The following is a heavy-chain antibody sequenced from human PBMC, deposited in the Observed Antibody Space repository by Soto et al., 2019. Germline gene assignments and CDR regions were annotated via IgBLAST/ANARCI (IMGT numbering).Heavy chain of an antibody. CDR1: GGSFSGYY. Sequence: SETLSLTCAVYGGSFSGYYWSWIRQPPGKGLEWIGEINHSGSTNYNPSLKSRVTISVDTSKNQFSLKLSSVTAADTAVYYCATLGGYRGYDSDDYWGQGNLVTVS. D-gene: IGHD5-12*01. J-gene: IGHJ4*02. CDR3: ATLGGYRGYDSDDY. V-gene: IGHV4-34*01. CDR2: INHSGST.